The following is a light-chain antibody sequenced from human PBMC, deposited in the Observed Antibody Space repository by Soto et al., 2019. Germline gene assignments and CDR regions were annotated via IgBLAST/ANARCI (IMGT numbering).Light chain of an antibody. J-gene: IGKJ5*01. CDR3: QQLKSNLIT. V-gene: IGKV1-9*01. Sequence: DIHLTQSPSFLSASVGARVTITCRASQGINRFLAWYQQKPGKAPKLLIYAASTLQSGVPSRFSGSGSGTEFTLTISSLQPEDFATYYCQQLKSNLITFGQGTRLEIK. CDR2: AAS. CDR1: QGINRF.